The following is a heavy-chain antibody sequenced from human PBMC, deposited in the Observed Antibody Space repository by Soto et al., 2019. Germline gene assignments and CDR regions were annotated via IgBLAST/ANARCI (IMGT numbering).Heavy chain of an antibody. Sequence: PSETLSLTCTVSGGSISSSSYYWGWIRQPPGKGLEWIGSIYYSGSTYYNPSLKSRVTISVDTSKNQFSLKLSSVTAADTVVYYCATGFPTTAFDIWGQGTMVTVSS. CDR1: GGSISSSSYY. CDR2: IYYSGST. J-gene: IGHJ3*02. D-gene: IGHD3-3*01. CDR3: ATGFPTTAFDI. V-gene: IGHV4-39*01.